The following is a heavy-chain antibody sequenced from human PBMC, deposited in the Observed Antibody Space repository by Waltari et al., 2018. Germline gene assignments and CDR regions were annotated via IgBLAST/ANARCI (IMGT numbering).Heavy chain of an antibody. CDR3: TRDYCDRTNCHGMDV. CDR1: EFTLSSYA. CDR2: ISYNGRKI. V-gene: IGHV3-30*01. D-gene: IGHD3-22*01. Sequence: QVQLVESGGGVVQPGRSLRLSCAASEFTLSSYAMHWVRQAPGKVREWVGVISYNGRKIYYVDSVKCRFTISRDNSKKMLYLQMNSLRIEDTAVYYCTRDYCDRTNCHGMDVWGQGTTVTVSS. J-gene: IGHJ6*02.